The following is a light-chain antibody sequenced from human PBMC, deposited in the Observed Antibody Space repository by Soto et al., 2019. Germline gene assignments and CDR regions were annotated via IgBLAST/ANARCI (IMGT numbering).Light chain of an antibody. CDR2: DVS. V-gene: IGLV2-11*01. CDR1: SSDVGGYNY. Sequence: ALTQPRSVSGSPGQSVTISCTGTSSDVGGYNYVTWYQQHPGKAPKLMIYDVSKRPSGVPDRFSGSKSGNTASLTISGLQAEDEADYYCCSYAGTFTLVFGGGTKLTVL. CDR3: CSYAGTFTLV. J-gene: IGLJ2*01.